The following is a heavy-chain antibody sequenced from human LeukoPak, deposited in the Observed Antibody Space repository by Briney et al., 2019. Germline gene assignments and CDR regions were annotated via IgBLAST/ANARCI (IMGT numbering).Heavy chain of an antibody. CDR2: ISGSADGT. CDR3: ARDPSSLSMDV. V-gene: IGHV3-23*01. CDR1: GFTFRTYT. Sequence: GGSLRLSCAASGFTFRTYTMNWIRQAPGEGLQWVSAISGSADGTYYSDSVKGRFTISRDNSNNTLYLQTHSLRVEDTAIYYCARDPSSLSMDVWGKGTTVTVSS. J-gene: IGHJ6*04.